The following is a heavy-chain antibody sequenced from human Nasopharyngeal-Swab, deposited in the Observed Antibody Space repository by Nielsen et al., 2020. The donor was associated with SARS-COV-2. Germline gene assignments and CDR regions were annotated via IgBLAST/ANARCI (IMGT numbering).Heavy chain of an antibody. V-gene: IGHV4-59*01. Sequence: SELLSPTCTVSGGSISSYYWSWIRQPPGKGLEWIGDIYYSGSTNYNPSLKSRVTISVDTSKNQFSLKLSSVTAADTAVYYCAREPRGYSYGLGMDYYYMDVWGKGTTVTVSS. CDR1: GGSISSYY. D-gene: IGHD5-18*01. CDR3: AREPRGYSYGLGMDYYYMDV. CDR2: IYYSGST. J-gene: IGHJ6*03.